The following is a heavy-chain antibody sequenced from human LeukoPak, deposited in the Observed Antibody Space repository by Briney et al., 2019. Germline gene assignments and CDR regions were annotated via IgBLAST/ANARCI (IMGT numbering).Heavy chain of an antibody. J-gene: IGHJ4*02. CDR2: INPSGGST. D-gene: IGHD3-10*01. V-gene: IGHV1-46*01. Sequence: ASVKVSCKASGYTFTSYYMHWVRQAPGQGLEWMGIINPSGGSTSYAQKFQGRVTMTRDTSTSTVYMELSSLRSEDTAVYYCARGGVWSGELLGHYFDYWGQGTLVTVSS. CDR1: GYTFTSYY. CDR3: ARGGVWSGELLGHYFDY.